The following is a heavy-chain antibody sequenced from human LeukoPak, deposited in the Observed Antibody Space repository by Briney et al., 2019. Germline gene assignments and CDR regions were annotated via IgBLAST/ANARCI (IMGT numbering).Heavy chain of an antibody. CDR1: GFTFSSYA. Sequence: GGSLRLSCAASGFTFSSYAMSWVRQAPGKGLEWVSAISGSGGSTYYADSVKGRFTISRDNSKNTLYLQMNSLRAEDTAVYYCAKDLRQWLVVENSFDPWGQGTLVTVSS. V-gene: IGHV3-23*01. CDR2: ISGSGGST. CDR3: AKDLRQWLVVENSFDP. J-gene: IGHJ5*02. D-gene: IGHD6-19*01.